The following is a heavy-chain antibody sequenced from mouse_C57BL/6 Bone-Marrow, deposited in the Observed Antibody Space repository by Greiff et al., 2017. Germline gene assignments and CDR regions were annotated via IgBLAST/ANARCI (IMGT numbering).Heavy chain of an antibody. D-gene: IGHD2-4*01. J-gene: IGHJ4*01. CDR1: GYSFTDYN. V-gene: IGHV1-39*01. CDR3: ARGYDYDYAMDY. Sequence: VPLQQSGPELVKPGASVKISCKASGYSFTDYNMNWVKQSNGQSLEWIGVINPNYGTTSYNQKFQGKATLTVAKSSSTAYMQLNSLTSEDSAVYYWARGYDYDYAMDYWGQGTSVTVSS. CDR2: INPNYGTT.